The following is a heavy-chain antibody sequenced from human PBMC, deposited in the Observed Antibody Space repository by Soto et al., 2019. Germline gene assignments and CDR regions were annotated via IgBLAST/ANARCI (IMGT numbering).Heavy chain of an antibody. D-gene: IGHD6-13*01. J-gene: IGHJ6*02. V-gene: IGHV1-46*01. Sequence: ASVKVSCKASGYTFTSYYMHWVRQAPGQGLEWMGIINPSGGSTSYAQKFQGRVTMTRDTSTSTVYMELSSLRSEDTAVYYRARAAAGTRASYGMDVWGQGTTVTVSS. CDR1: GYTFTSYY. CDR2: INPSGGST. CDR3: ARAAAGTRASYGMDV.